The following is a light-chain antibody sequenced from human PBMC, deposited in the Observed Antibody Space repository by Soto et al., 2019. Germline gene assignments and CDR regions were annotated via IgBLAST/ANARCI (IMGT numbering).Light chain of an antibody. CDR1: QRLXSN. J-gene: IGKJ2*01. V-gene: IGKV3-15*01. Sequence: MVLTQCPDTLSVSPGERATLSCRASQRLXSNFDWYLGKVGQAPRILIXGESTRAPGISARFSGSGSGTDFTLTISSLQAEDLAMYYCQQFSSPPFCPFGQGTKVDIK. CDR3: QQFSSPPFCP. CDR2: GES.